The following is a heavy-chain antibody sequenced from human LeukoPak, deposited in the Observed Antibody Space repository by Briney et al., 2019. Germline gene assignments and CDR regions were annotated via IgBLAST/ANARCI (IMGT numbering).Heavy chain of an antibody. Sequence: GGSLRLSCAASGFTFSNHGMHWVRQAPGKGLEWVAVIWYDGSNKYYADSVKGRFTISRDDSKNTLYLQMSSLRVDDMAVYYCARDPVTTHEDYNGVDVWGQGTTVTVSS. CDR2: IWYDGSNK. CDR1: GFTFSNHG. V-gene: IGHV3-33*01. J-gene: IGHJ6*02. CDR3: ARDPVTTHEDYNGVDV. D-gene: IGHD4-11*01.